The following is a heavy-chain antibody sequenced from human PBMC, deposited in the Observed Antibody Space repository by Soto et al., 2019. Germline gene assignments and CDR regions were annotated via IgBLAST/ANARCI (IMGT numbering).Heavy chain of an antibody. Sequence: SVKVSCKASGFTFTSSAVQLVRQARGQRLEWIGWIVVGSGNTNYAQKFQERVTITRDMSTSTAYMELSSLRSEDTAVYYCAAQYDSSGYPALDAFDIWGQGTMVTVSS. CDR2: IVVGSGNT. J-gene: IGHJ3*02. V-gene: IGHV1-58*01. CDR3: AAQYDSSGYPALDAFDI. D-gene: IGHD3-22*01. CDR1: GFTFTSSA.